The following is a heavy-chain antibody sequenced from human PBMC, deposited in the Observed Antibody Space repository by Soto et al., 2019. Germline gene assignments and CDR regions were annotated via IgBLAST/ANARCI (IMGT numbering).Heavy chain of an antibody. Sequence: QVQLQESGPGLVKPSQTLSLTCTVSGGSISSGGYYWSWIRQHPGKGLEWIGYIYYSGSTYYNPSLNSRVTISVDTSKNQFSLKLSSVTAADTAVYYCARGPDTAMVTPFDYWGQGTLVTVSS. D-gene: IGHD5-18*01. CDR2: IYYSGST. J-gene: IGHJ4*02. V-gene: IGHV4-31*03. CDR3: ARGPDTAMVTPFDY. CDR1: GGSISSGGYY.